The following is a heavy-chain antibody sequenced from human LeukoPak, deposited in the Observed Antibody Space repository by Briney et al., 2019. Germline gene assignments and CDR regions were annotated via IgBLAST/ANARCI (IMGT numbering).Heavy chain of an antibody. Sequence: GSSVKVSCKASGGTFGSYAISWVGQAPGQGLEWMGGIIPIFRTANYAQKFQGRVTITTDESTSTPYMELSSLRSEDTAVYYCARGSGDSSGYYYMDVWGKGTTVTVPS. CDR3: ARGSGDSSGYYYMDV. V-gene: IGHV1-69*05. D-gene: IGHD3-22*01. J-gene: IGHJ6*03. CDR2: IIPIFRTA. CDR1: GGTFGSYA.